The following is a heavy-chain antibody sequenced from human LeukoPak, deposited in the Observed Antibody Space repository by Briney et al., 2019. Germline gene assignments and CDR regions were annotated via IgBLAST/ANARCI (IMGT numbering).Heavy chain of an antibody. Sequence: GGSLRLSCSASGFTFSDSYMSWIRQVPGKGLEWISYISSSGGTIYYADSVKGRFTISRDNAKNSLYLQMDSLRAEDTAVYYCAKEGGDWGEGYFDYWGQGTLVTVSS. D-gene: IGHD3-16*01. CDR2: ISSSGGTI. CDR3: AKEGGDWGEGYFDY. J-gene: IGHJ4*02. CDR1: GFTFSDSY. V-gene: IGHV3-11*01.